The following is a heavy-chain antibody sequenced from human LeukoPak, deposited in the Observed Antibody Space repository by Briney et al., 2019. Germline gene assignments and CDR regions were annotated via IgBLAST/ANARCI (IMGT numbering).Heavy chain of an antibody. Sequence: ASVKVSCKASGYTFTSYYMHWVRQAPGQGLEWMGRINPNSGGTNYAQKFQGRVTMTRDTSISTAYMELSRLRSDDTAVYYCARLSGYSYGFDYWGQGTLVTVSS. CDR2: INPNSGGT. CDR1: GYTFTSYY. J-gene: IGHJ4*02. CDR3: ARLSGYSYGFDY. D-gene: IGHD5-18*01. V-gene: IGHV1-2*06.